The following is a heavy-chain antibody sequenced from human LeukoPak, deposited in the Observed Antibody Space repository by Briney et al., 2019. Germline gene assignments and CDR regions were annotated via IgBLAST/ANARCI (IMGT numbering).Heavy chain of an antibody. Sequence: SETLSLTCTVSGASITAYYWTWIRQPPGKGLEWIGNIFHSGSTNYNPSLKSRVTISLETSKNQFSLSLTSVTAADTAVYYCARGSRELYYFDYWGQGTLVTVSS. D-gene: IGHD1-7*01. CDR1: GASITAYY. CDR3: ARGSRELYYFDY. J-gene: IGHJ4*02. V-gene: IGHV4-59*01. CDR2: IFHSGST.